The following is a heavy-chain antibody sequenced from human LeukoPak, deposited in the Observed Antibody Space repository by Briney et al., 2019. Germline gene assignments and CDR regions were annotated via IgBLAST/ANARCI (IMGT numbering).Heavy chain of an antibody. V-gene: IGHV3-23*01. D-gene: IGHD1-26*01. J-gene: IGHJ4*02. Sequence: GGSLRLSCAASGFTFSSYAMSWVRQAPGKGLEWVSAISGSGGSTYYADSVKGRFAISRDNSKNTLYLQMNSLRAEDTAVYYCAKGASGVGATSDLDYWGQGTLVTVSS. CDR2: ISGSGGST. CDR1: GFTFSSYA. CDR3: AKGASGVGATSDLDY.